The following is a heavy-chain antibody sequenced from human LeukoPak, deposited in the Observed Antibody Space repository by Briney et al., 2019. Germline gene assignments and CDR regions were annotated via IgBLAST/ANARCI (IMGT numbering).Heavy chain of an antibody. CDR1: GFTFSSYA. Sequence: GGSLRLSCAASGFTFSSYAMSWVRQAPGKGLEWVSAISGSGGSTYYADSVKGRFTISRDNSKNTIYLQMNSLRAEETAVYYCAKDKEVLLWFGELLYYFDYWGQGTLVTVSS. D-gene: IGHD3-10*01. CDR3: AKDKEVLLWFGELLYYFDY. CDR2: ISGSGGST. V-gene: IGHV3-23*01. J-gene: IGHJ4*02.